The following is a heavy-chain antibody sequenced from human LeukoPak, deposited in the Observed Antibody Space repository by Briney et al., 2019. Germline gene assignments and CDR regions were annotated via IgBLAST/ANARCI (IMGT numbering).Heavy chain of an antibody. D-gene: IGHD3-22*01. J-gene: IGHJ5*02. V-gene: IGHV1-18*01. CDR2: ISAYKGNT. CDR3: ARDHSSSSAWFDP. Sequence: PVASVKVSCKASGYTFTSYAMHWVRQAPGQGLEWMGWISAYKGNTKYARKFQGRVTITTDTSTSTAYMELRSLRSDDTAVYYCARDHSSSSAWFDPWGQGTLVTVSS. CDR1: GYTFTSYA.